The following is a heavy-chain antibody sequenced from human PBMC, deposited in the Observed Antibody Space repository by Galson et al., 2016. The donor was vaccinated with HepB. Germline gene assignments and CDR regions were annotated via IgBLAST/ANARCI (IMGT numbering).Heavy chain of an antibody. CDR2: ISSSSSSI. V-gene: IGHV3-48*02. CDR1: GIIFSSYS. D-gene: IGHD6-19*01. CDR3: AAGYSAGWYGFDF. Sequence: SLRLSCAASGIIFSSYSMSWVRQAPGKGLQWVSYISSSSSSIYHADSVKGRFTISRDNAKNSLYLQMNRLRDEDTAVYYCAAGYSAGWYGFDFWGQGTLVTVSS. J-gene: IGHJ4*02.